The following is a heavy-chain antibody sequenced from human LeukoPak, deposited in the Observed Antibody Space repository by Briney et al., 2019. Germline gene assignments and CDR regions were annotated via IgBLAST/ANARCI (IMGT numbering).Heavy chain of an antibody. CDR1: GVSISSYY. CDR2: IYYSGST. D-gene: IGHD4-11*01. J-gene: IGHJ4*01. V-gene: IGHV4-59*12. CDR3: AKGPYTNFFDS. Sequence: SETLSLTCTVSGVSISSYYWSWIRKPPGKGLEWIGYIYYSGSTNYNPSLKSRVTVSLDTPKNQFSLKLHSVTAADTAVYYCAKGPYTNFFDSWGHGTLVTVSS.